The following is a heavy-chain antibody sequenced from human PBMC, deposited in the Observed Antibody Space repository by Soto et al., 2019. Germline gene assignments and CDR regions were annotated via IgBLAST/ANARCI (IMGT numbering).Heavy chain of an antibody. CDR3: AREEWGHSYGLDIFDY. CDR2: ISYDGSNK. V-gene: IGHV3-30-3*01. Sequence: GGSLRLSCAASGFTFSSYAMHWVRQAPGKGLEWVAVISYDGSNKYYADSVKGRFTISRDNSKNTLYLQMNSLRAEDTAVYYCAREEWGHSYGLDIFDYWGQGTLVTVSS. J-gene: IGHJ4*02. CDR1: GFTFSSYA. D-gene: IGHD5-18*01.